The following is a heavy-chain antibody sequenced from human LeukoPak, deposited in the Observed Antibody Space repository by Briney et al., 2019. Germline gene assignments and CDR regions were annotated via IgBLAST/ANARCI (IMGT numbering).Heavy chain of an antibody. V-gene: IGHV3-20*01. J-gene: IGHJ4*02. D-gene: IGHD5-18*01. CDR2: INWNGGST. CDR3: ARVGPGSYGYDY. Sequence: GGSLRLSCAASGFTFSSYSMNWVRQAPGEGLEWVSTINWNGGSTGYADSVKGRFTISRDNAKNSLYLQMNSLRADDTALYHCARVGPGSYGYDYWGQGTLVTVSS. CDR1: GFTFSSYS.